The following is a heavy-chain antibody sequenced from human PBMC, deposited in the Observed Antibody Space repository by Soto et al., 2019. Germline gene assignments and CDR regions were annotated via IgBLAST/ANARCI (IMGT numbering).Heavy chain of an antibody. CDR3: ARDPSIAVAGTMSYYFDD. D-gene: IGHD6-19*01. V-gene: IGHV3-30-3*01. CDR1: GFTFSSYA. CDR2: ISYDGSNK. Sequence: GGSLRLSCAASGFTFSSYAMHWVRQAPGKGLEWVAVISYDGSNKYHADSVKGRFTISRDNSKNTLHLQMNSMRAEDTAVYYCARDPSIAVAGTMSYYFDDWGQGTLVTVSS. J-gene: IGHJ4*02.